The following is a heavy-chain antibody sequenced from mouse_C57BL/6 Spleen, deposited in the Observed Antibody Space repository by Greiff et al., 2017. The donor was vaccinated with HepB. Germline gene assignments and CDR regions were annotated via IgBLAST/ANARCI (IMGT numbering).Heavy chain of an antibody. CDR2: IRLKSDNYAT. Sequence: EVKLMESGGGLVQPGGSMKLSCVASGFTFSNYWMNWVRQSPEKGLEWVAQIRLKSDNYATHYAESVKGRFTISSDDSKSSVYLQMNNLRAEDTGIYYCTGGWDDYFDYWGQGTTLTVSS. V-gene: IGHV6-3*01. J-gene: IGHJ2*01. CDR1: GFTFSNYW. CDR3: TGGWDDYFDY. D-gene: IGHD4-1*01.